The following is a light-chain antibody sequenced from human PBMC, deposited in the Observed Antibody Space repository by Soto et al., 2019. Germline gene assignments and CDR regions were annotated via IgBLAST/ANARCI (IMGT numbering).Light chain of an antibody. CDR1: SSDVGGYNF. CDR2: DVT. CDR3: CSYTTSNTLV. Sequence: QSALIQPASVSGSPGQSITISCTGTSSDVGGYNFVSWYQRHPGKAPKLMIYDVTNRPSGVSNRFSGSKSGNTASLTISGLQAEDEADYYCCSYTTSNTLVFGGGTKPTVL. V-gene: IGLV2-14*01. J-gene: IGLJ2*01.